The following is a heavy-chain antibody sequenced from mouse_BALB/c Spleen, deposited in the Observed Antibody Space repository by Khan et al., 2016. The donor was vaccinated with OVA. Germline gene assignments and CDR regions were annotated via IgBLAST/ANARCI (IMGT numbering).Heavy chain of an antibody. CDR3: VRFFSHLYGSGWFAY. D-gene: IGHD1-1*01. Sequence: VQLQQSGAELVKPGASVQLSCTASGFNIKDTYIHWVKQRPEQGLDWIGRIDPANGHANYDPKLQVRATIKADTSSNTAYLQLSSLTSEDTAVYYCVRFFSHLYGSGWFAYWGQGTLVTVSA. CDR1: GFNIKDTY. CDR2: IDPANGHA. V-gene: IGHV14-3*02. J-gene: IGHJ3*01.